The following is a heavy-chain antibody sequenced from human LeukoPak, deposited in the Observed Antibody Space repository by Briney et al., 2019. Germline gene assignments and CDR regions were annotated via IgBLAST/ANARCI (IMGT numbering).Heavy chain of an antibody. J-gene: IGHJ4*02. D-gene: IGHD1-26*01. V-gene: IGHV3-23*01. Sequence: GGSLRLSCAASGFTLSSYVMSWVQQAPGKGLEWVSGISNSGGSTYYADSVKGQFTISRDNSKNTLYLQMNSLRAEDTAVYYCAKVGGSYCGVYYIDYWGQGTLVTVSS. CDR1: GFTLSSYV. CDR3: AKVGGSYCGVYYIDY. CDR2: ISNSGGST.